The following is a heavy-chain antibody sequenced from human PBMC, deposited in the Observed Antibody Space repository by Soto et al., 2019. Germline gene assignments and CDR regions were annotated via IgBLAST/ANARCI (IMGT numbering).Heavy chain of an antibody. CDR2: IIPIFGTA. Sequence: SVKVSCKASGGTFSSYAISWVRQAPGQGLEWMGGIIPIFGTANYAQKFQGRVTITADESTSTAYMELSSLRPEDTAVYYCARGPTSRLSWDSSGYSPRWVGLGRSGFDYWGQGTLVTVSS. J-gene: IGHJ4*02. V-gene: IGHV1-69*13. CDR3: ARGPTSRLSWDSSGYSPRWVGLGRSGFDY. CDR1: GGTFSSYA. D-gene: IGHD3-22*01.